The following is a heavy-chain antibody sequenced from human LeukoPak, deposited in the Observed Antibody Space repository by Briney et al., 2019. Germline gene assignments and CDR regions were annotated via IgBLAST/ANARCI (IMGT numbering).Heavy chain of an antibody. CDR3: AKEGRSGGYVDY. CDR2: INDNGAGT. V-gene: IGHV3-23*01. CDR1: GFTFSSYA. Sequence: PGGSLRLSCAASGFTFSSYAMSWVRQAPGKGLKWVLTINDNGAGTYYADSVKGRFTISRDNSKNTLYLQMNSLRAEDTAVYYCAKEGRSGGYVDYWGQGTLVTVSS. D-gene: IGHD6-19*01. J-gene: IGHJ4*02.